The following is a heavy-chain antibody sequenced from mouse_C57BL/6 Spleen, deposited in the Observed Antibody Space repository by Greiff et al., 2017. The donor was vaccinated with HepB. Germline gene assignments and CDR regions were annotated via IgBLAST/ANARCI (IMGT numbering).Heavy chain of an antibody. CDR1: GFSFNTYA. CDR2: IRSKSNNYAT. D-gene: IGHD2-1*01. Sequence: EAGGGLVQPKGSLKLSCAASGFSFNTYAMNWVRQAPGKGLEWVARIRSKSNNYATYYADSVKDRFTISRDDSESMLYLQMNNLKTEDTAMYYCVRQGGNRGYFDVWGTGTTVTVSS. V-gene: IGHV10-1*01. J-gene: IGHJ1*03. CDR3: VRQGGNRGYFDV.